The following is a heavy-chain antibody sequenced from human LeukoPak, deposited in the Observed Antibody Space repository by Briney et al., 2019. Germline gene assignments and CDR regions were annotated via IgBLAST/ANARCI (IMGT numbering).Heavy chain of an antibody. CDR1: GFTFSSYW. Sequence: PGGSLRLSCAASGFTFSSYWMNWARQLPGKGRIWVSRISPTGSTTSYADSVKGRFTVSRDNAKNTLYLQVNNLRAEDTAVYYCARGPNSNWSGLDFWGQGTLLTVSS. J-gene: IGHJ4*02. V-gene: IGHV3-74*01. CDR2: ISPTGSTT. CDR3: ARGPNSNWSGLDF. D-gene: IGHD6-6*01.